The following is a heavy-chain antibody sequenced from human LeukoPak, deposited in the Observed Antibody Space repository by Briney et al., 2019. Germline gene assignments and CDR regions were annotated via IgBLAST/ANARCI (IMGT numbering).Heavy chain of an antibody. V-gene: IGHV3-30-3*01. CDR3: ARTHFGY. CDR1: GFTFSSYA. CDR2: ISYDGSNK. J-gene: IGHJ4*02. Sequence: GGSLRLSCAASGFTFSSYAMHWVRQAPGKGLEWVAVISYDGSNKYYADSVKGRFTISRDNSKNPLYLQMNSLRAEDTAVYYCARTHFGYWGQGTLVTVSS.